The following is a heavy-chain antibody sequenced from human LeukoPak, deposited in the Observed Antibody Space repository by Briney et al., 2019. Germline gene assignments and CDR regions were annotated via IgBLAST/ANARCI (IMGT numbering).Heavy chain of an antibody. J-gene: IGHJ3*02. CDR2: INHSGST. CDR3: ARVTSSGSYSFDI. D-gene: IGHD1-26*01. V-gene: IGHV4-34*01. Sequence: PSETLSLTCAVYGGSFSGYYWSWIRQPPGKGLEWIGEINHSGSTNYNPSLKSRVTISVDTSKNQFSLKLSSVTAADTAVYYCARVTSSGSYSFDIWGQGTMVTVSS. CDR1: GGSFSGYY.